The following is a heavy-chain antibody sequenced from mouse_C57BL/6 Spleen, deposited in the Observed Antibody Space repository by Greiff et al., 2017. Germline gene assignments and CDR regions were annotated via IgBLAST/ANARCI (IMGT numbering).Heavy chain of an antibody. CDR3: ARAADGPWYFDV. Sequence: EVQLQESEGGLVQPGSSMKLSCTASGFTFSDYYMAWVRQVPEKGLEWVANINYDGSSTYYLDSLKSRFIISRDNAKNILYLQMSSLKSEDTATYYCARAADGPWYFDVWGTGTTVTVSS. CDR1: GFTFSDYY. CDR2: INYDGSST. V-gene: IGHV5-16*01. D-gene: IGHD2-3*01. J-gene: IGHJ1*03.